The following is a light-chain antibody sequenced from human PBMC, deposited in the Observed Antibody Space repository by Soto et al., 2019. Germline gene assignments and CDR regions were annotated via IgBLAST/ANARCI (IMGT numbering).Light chain of an antibody. V-gene: IGLV1-40*01. CDR3: QSFDNSLSGFYV. CDR2: GNT. CDR1: NSNIGAGYD. J-gene: IGLJ1*01. Sequence: QSALTQTPSVSGAPGQRVTISCTGTNSNIGAGYDVHWYQHLPGRAPKLLIFGNTNRPSGVPDRFSGSKSGTSASLAITGLQPEDEADYYCQSFDNSLSGFYVFGSGTQLTVL.